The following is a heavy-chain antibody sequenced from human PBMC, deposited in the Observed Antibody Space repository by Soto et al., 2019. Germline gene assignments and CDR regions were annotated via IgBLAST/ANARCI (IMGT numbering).Heavy chain of an antibody. J-gene: IGHJ6*02. V-gene: IGHV3-23*01. CDR3: TKSRRGILMVYGFGGMDV. CDR2: ISGSGDGT. D-gene: IGHD2-8*01. CDR1: GFSVSSHA. Sequence: GGSLRLSCAASGFSVSSHAMSWVRQAPGKGLEWVSSISGSGDGTYYGDSVKGRFTISRDSSSRTLYLQMNNLRGEDTAVYFCTKSRRGILMVYGFGGMDVWGQGTTVTVSS.